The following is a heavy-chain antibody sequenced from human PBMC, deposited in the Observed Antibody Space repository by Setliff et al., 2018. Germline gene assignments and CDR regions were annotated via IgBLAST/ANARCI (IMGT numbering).Heavy chain of an antibody. Sequence: PSETLSLTCSVYGESFSSTTFYWAWIRQSPGKGLEWIGSVSFFGNTYYNPSLEGRVTISVDTSNNQFSLKLSSVTAADTAVYYCARHLWGRYMAESSDYFDYWGQGSLVTVSS. V-gene: IGHV4-39*01. D-gene: IGHD3-10*01. CDR3: ARHLWGRYMAESSDYFDY. CDR2: VSFFGNT. J-gene: IGHJ4*02. CDR1: GESFSSTTFY.